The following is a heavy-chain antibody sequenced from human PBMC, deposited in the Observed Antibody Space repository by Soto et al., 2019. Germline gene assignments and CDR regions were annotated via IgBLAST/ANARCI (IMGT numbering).Heavy chain of an antibody. J-gene: IGHJ4*02. CDR1: GFTFSSYA. V-gene: IGHV3-23*01. D-gene: IGHD3-22*01. Sequence: EVQLLESGGGLVQPGGSLRLSCAASGFTFSSYAMSWVRQAPGKGLEWVSAISGSGGSTYYADSVKGRFTISRDNSKNTLYLQMNSLRTEDTAVYYCAKVYYDRSGYSTLDYWGQGTLVTVSS. CDR2: ISGSGGST. CDR3: AKVYYDRSGYSTLDY.